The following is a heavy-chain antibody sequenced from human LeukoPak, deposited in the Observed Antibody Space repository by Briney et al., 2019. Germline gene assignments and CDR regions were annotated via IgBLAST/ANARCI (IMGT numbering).Heavy chain of an antibody. Sequence: GGSLRLSCAASGFTFSDYYMSWIRQAPGKGLEWVSYISSSGSTIYYADSVKGRFTISRDNAKNSLYLQMNSLRAEDTAVYYRARGRYYYGSGILRDGYYFDYWGQGTLVTVSS. D-gene: IGHD3-10*01. J-gene: IGHJ4*02. CDR1: GFTFSDYY. CDR3: ARGRYYYGSGILRDGYYFDY. CDR2: ISSSGSTI. V-gene: IGHV3-11*01.